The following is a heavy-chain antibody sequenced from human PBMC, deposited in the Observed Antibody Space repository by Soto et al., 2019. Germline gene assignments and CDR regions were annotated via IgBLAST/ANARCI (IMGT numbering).Heavy chain of an antibody. V-gene: IGHV3-74*01. CDR3: ATVATHSYNWFDP. J-gene: IGHJ5*02. D-gene: IGHD5-12*01. Sequence: GGSLRLSCAASGFTFNTYGMSWVRQAPGKGLVWVSRINSDGTRTNYADSVKGRFTISRDNAKNTVYLQMNSLRAEDTAVYYCATVATHSYNWFDPWGQGTPVTVSS. CDR1: GFTFNTYG. CDR2: INSDGTRT.